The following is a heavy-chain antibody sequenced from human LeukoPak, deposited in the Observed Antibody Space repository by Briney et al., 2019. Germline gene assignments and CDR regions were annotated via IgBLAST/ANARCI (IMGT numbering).Heavy chain of an antibody. J-gene: IGHJ6*02. Sequence: ASVKVSCKASGYTVTSYYMHWVRQAPGQGLEWMAILNPSGGSSNYAQKFQGRATLTRATSTGTVYMELSSLRSEDTAVYYCARYGSGSPDRKKYGMDVWGQGTTVTVSS. CDR3: ARYGSGSPDRKKYGMDV. CDR2: LNPSGGSS. D-gene: IGHD3-10*01. CDR1: GYTVTSYY. V-gene: IGHV1-46*01.